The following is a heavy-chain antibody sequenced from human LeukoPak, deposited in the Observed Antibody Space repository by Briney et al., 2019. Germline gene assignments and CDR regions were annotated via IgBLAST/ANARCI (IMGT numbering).Heavy chain of an antibody. CDR1: GGTFTSYA. CDR3: AREEPTGFRYFDY. D-gene: IGHD4-17*01. V-gene: IGHV1-69*04. J-gene: IGHJ4*02. Sequence: SVKVSCKASGGTFTSYAIRWVRQAPGQGLEWMGRIIPIRGIANYAQKFQGRVTITADNSTSTAYLELSSLRSEDTAVYYCAREEPTGFRYFDYWGQGTLVIVSS. CDR2: IIPIRGIA.